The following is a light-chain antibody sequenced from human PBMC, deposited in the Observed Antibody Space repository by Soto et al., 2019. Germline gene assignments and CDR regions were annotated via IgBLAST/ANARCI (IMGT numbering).Light chain of an antibody. CDR2: GAS. CDR1: QSVSNN. CDR3: KQYDNRPMYI. J-gene: IGKJ2*01. V-gene: IGKV3-15*01. Sequence: EIVMTQSPATLSVSPGERVTLSCRASQSVSNNLAWYQQKPGQAPRLLIYGASSRATAIPARFSGSGSGTEFTLTISSLQSEDFAVYYCKQYDNRPMYIFGQGTKLEIK.